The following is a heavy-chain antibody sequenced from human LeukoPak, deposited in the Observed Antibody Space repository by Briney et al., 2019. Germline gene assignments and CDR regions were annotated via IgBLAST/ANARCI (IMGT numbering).Heavy chain of an antibody. CDR1: GFSFSSYG. D-gene: IGHD2-15*01. CDR2: MWNDGTNK. V-gene: IGHV3-33*01. CDR3: ARHCSGGTCYSGMDV. J-gene: IGHJ6*02. Sequence: GGSLRLSCVASGFSFSSYGMHWVRQAPGKGLEWVALMWNDGTNKYYADSVKGRFTISRDNSKNTLFLQMNSLRDEDTAVYYCARHCSGGTCYSGMDVWGQGTSVTVSS.